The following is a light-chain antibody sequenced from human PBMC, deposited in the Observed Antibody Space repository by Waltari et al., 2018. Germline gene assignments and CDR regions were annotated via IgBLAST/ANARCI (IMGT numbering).Light chain of an antibody. Sequence: EIVMTQSPATLSVSPGERATLSCRASQSVSSNLARYQQKPGQAPRLLIYVASTRATGIPARFSGSGSGTEFTLTISSLQSEDFAVYYCQQYNNWPTWTFGQGTKVEIK. J-gene: IGKJ1*01. CDR1: QSVSSN. CDR3: QQYNNWPTWT. V-gene: IGKV3-15*01. CDR2: VAS.